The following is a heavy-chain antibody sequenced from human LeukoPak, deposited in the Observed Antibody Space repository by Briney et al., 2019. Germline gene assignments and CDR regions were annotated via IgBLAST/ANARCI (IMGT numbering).Heavy chain of an antibody. CDR1: GFTFSDYY. J-gene: IGHJ4*02. CDR3: AKYGSGSSYLDY. Sequence: PGGSLRLSCAASGFTFSDYYMSWIRQAPGKGLEWVSYISSSSSYTNYADSVKGRFTISRDNAKNSLYLQMNSLRAEDTAVYYCAKYGSGSSYLDYWAQGTLATVSS. CDR2: ISSSSSYT. V-gene: IGHV3-11*03. D-gene: IGHD3-10*01.